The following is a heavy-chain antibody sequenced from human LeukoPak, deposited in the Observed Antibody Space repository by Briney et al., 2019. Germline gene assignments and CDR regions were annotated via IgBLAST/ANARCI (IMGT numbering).Heavy chain of an antibody. V-gene: IGHV3-64*01. CDR2: ISSNGGST. Sequence: PGGSLRLSCAASGFTFSSYAMHWVRQAPGKGLEYVSAISSNGGSTYYANSVKGRFTISRDNSKNTLYLQMGSLRAEDIAVYYCAQALGTGRHDEGVWFDSWGQGTLVTVSS. D-gene: IGHD3/OR15-3a*01. J-gene: IGHJ5*01. CDR3: AQALGTGRHDEGVWFDS. CDR1: GFTFSSYA.